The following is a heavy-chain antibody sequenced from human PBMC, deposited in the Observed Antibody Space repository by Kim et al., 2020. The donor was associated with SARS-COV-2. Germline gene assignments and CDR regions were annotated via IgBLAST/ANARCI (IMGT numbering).Heavy chain of an antibody. D-gene: IGHD5-12*01. CDR3: ARVKGSDGYNWLGY. J-gene: IGHJ4*02. V-gene: IGHV4-59*12. Sequence: SETLSLTCTVSGGSISSYYWSWIRQPPGKGLEWIGYIYYSGSTNYNPSLKSRVTISVDTSKNQFSLKLSSVTAADTAVYYCARVKGSDGYNWLGYWGQGTLVTVSS. CDR1: GGSISSYY. CDR2: IYYSGST.